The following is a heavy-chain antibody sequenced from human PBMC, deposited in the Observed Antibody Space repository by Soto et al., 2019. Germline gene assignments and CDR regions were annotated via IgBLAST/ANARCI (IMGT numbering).Heavy chain of an antibody. CDR1: GYTFTRFG. J-gene: IGHJ6*03. CDR3: AVRYWLIDVCLTPGVFDTDV. V-gene: IGHV1-18*01. Sequence: QVQLVQSGTEVKKPGASVKVSCKASGYTFTRFGINWVRQAPGQGLEWMGWISPYNGNTNYAQKFQDRVTMTTDTSTRTAYMALRSLRSDDTAVYDCAVRYWLIDVCLTPGVFDTDVWGKGTTVVVSS. D-gene: IGHD2-8*01. CDR2: ISPYNGNT.